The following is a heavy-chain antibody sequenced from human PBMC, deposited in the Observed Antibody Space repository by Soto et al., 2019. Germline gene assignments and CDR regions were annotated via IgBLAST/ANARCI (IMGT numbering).Heavy chain of an antibody. D-gene: IGHD2-2*01. J-gene: IGHJ6*02. Sequence: GGSLRLSCAASGFTFSSYAMSWVRQAPGKGLEWVSAISGSGGSTYYADSVKGRFTISRDNSKNTLYLQMNSLRAEDTAVYYCAKGCSSTSCPGAYYYYGMDVWGQGTTVTVSS. V-gene: IGHV3-23*01. CDR3: AKGCSSTSCPGAYYYYGMDV. CDR2: ISGSGGST. CDR1: GFTFSSYA.